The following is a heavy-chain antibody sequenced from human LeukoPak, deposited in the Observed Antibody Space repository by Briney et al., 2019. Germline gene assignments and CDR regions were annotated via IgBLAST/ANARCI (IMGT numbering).Heavy chain of an antibody. D-gene: IGHD2-21*02. CDR3: ARRVTGTHLDY. CDR1: GYTFTSYD. V-gene: IGHV1-8*03. J-gene: IGHJ4*02. Sequence: ASVTVSCKASGYTFTSYDINWVRQAPGQGLEWMGWMNPNSGNTDYAQKFQGRLTITRNTSISTAYMELSSLRSEDTAVYYCARRVTGTHLDYWGQGTLVTVSS. CDR2: MNPNSGNT.